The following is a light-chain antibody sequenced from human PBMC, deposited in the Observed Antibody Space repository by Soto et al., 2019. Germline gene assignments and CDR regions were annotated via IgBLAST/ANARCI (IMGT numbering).Light chain of an antibody. CDR1: QTISSW. CDR3: QHYNSYSEA. V-gene: IGKV1-5*03. Sequence: DIQMTQSPSTLSGSVGDRVTITCRASQTISSWLVLYQHKPWKAPTLLIYKASTLKSGVPSRFSGSGSGTEFTLTISSLQPDDFATYYCQHYNSYSEAFGQGTKVDIK. CDR2: KAS. J-gene: IGKJ1*01.